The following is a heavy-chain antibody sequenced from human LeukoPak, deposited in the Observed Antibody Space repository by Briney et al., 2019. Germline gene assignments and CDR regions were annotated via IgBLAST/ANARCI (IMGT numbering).Heavy chain of an antibody. CDR2: ISYDGSNK. J-gene: IGHJ6*02. CDR3: AKDRGSYRYYGMDV. D-gene: IGHD3-10*01. CDR1: GFTFSSYG. V-gene: IGHV3-30*18. Sequence: GGSLRLSCAASGFTFSSYGMHWVRQDPGKGLEGVAVISYDGSNKYYADSVKGRFTISRDNSKNTLYLQMNSLRAEDTAVYYCAKDRGSYRYYGMDVWGQGTTVTVSS.